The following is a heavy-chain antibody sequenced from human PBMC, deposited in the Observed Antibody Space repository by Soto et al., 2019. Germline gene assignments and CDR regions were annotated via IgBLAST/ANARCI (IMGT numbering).Heavy chain of an antibody. J-gene: IGHJ4*02. CDR1: GFTFSSYA. Sequence: QVQLVESGGGVVQPGRSLRLSCAASGFTFSSYAMHWVRQAPGKGLEWVAVISYDGSNKYYADSVKGRFTISRDNSKNXQYLQMNSLRAEDTAVYYCARDLMDPPLAVAGTFDYWGQGTLVTVSS. D-gene: IGHD6-19*01. CDR2: ISYDGSNK. V-gene: IGHV3-30-3*01. CDR3: ARDLMDPPLAVAGTFDY.